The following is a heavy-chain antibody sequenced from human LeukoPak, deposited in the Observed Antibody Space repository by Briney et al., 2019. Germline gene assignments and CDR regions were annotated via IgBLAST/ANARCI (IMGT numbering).Heavy chain of an antibody. CDR1: GFTVSSNY. J-gene: IGHJ4*02. D-gene: IGHD3-10*01. CDR3: ARTLYGSGSYQYDY. Sequence: PGGSLRLSCAASGFTVSSNYMSWVRQAPGKGLEWVSSISSSSSYIYYADSVKGRFTISRDNAKNSLYLQMNSLRAEDTAVYYCARTLYGSGSYQYDYWGQGTLVTVSS. V-gene: IGHV3-21*01. CDR2: ISSSSSYI.